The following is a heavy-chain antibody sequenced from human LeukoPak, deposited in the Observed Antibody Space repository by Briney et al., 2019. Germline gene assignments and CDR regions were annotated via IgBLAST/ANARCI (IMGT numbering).Heavy chain of an antibody. J-gene: IGHJ4*02. CDR2: IYYSGST. V-gene: IGHV4-59*01. CDR1: GDSISSYY. CDR3: ARHSSLAHFDH. Sequence: SETLSLTCTVSGDSISSYYCSWIRQPPGKGLEWIGYIYYSGSTNYNPSLKSRVTIAVDTSKNQFSLKLSSVTAADTAVYYCARHSSLAHFDHWGQGSLVTVSS.